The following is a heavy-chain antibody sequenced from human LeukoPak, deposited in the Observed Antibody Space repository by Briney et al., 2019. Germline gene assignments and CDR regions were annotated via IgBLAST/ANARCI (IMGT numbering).Heavy chain of an antibody. CDR2: IYYSGST. J-gene: IGHJ5*02. CDR1: GGSISSGGYS. V-gene: IGHV4-30-4*07. CDR3: ARGIEGYCSGGSCSRFDP. Sequence: SETLSLTCVGSGGSISSGGYSWSWIRQPPGKGLEWIGYIYYSGSTYYNPSLKSRVTISVDTSKNQFSLKLSSVTAADTAVYYCARGIEGYCSGGSCSRFDPWGQGTLVTVSS. D-gene: IGHD2-15*01.